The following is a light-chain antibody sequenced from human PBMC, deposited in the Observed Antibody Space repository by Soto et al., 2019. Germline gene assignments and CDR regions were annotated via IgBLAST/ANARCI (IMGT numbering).Light chain of an antibody. V-gene: IGLV2-14*01. CDR3: SSYTSSSTLKV. CDR2: DVS. CDR1: SSDVGGYNY. Sequence: QSVLTQPPSVSGAPGQRVTISCTGTSSDVGGYNYVSWYQQHPGKAPKLMIYDVSNRPSGVSNRFSGSKSGNTASLTISGLQAEDEADYYCSSYTSSSTLKVFGTGTKLTVL. J-gene: IGLJ1*01.